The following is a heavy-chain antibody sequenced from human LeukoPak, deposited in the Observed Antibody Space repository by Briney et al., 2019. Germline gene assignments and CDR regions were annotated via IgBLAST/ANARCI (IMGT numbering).Heavy chain of an antibody. CDR1: EFTLSSYS. CDR3: AKVGAYGSSGYYYYYFDY. D-gene: IGHD3-22*01. CDR2: ISISSSTI. Sequence: GGSLRLSCAASEFTLSSYSMNWVRQAPGRGLEWVSYISISSSTIYYADSVKGRFTISRDNAKNSLYLQMNSLRAEDTAVYYCAKVGAYGSSGYYYYYFDYWGQGALVTVSS. V-gene: IGHV3-48*04. J-gene: IGHJ4*02.